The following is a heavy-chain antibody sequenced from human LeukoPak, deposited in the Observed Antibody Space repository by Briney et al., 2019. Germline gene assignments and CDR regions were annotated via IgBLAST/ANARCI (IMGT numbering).Heavy chain of an antibody. CDR2: IYYSGNT. D-gene: IGHD6-13*01. J-gene: IGHJ4*02. CDR1: GFTFSSYA. V-gene: IGHV4-39*01. Sequence: GSLRLSCAASGFTFSSYAMGWIRQPPGKGLEWIGSIYYSGNTYNNPSLKSRVTISVDTSKNQLSLKLTSVTAADTAVYYCAMHTVIASSWSLDYWGQGTLVTVSS. CDR3: AMHTVIASSWSLDY.